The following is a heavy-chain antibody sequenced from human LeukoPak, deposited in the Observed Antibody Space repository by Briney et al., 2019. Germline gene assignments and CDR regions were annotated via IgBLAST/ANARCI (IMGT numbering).Heavy chain of an antibody. CDR3: ARPGTVPLNYNWFDP. V-gene: IGHV1-18*01. Sequence: VASVKVSCKASGYTFTSYGISWVRQAPGQGLEWMGWISTYNGNTNYAQKLQGRVTMTTDTSTSTAYMELRSLRSDDTVVYYCARPGTVPLNYNWFDPWGQGTLVTVSS. D-gene: IGHD1-1*01. CDR1: GYTFTSYG. J-gene: IGHJ5*02. CDR2: ISTYNGNT.